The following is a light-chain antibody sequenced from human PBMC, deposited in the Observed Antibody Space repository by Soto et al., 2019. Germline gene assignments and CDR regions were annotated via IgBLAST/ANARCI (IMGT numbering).Light chain of an antibody. CDR1: QSVYSN. Sequence: EIVMTQSPATLSVSPGERATLSCRASQSVYSNLAWYQQKPGQAPRLLIYGASTRATGIPARFSGSGSGTEFTLTISSLQSEDFAVYYCQQYNNWPPWTFGQGTKVEIE. V-gene: IGKV3-15*01. CDR3: QQYNNWPPWT. J-gene: IGKJ1*01. CDR2: GAS.